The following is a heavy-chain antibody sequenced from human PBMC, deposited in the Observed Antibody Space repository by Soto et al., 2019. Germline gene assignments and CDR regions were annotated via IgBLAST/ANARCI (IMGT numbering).Heavy chain of an antibody. CDR2: ISSGSSYK. Sequence: AGGSLRLSCAASGFTFSSYSMNWVRQAPGKGLEWVSSISSGSSYKYYADSVKGRFTISRDNAKNSLSLQMNSLTAEDTAVYYCARGQGSIAARPENWFDPWGQGTLVTVSS. V-gene: IGHV3-21*01. CDR3: ARGQGSIAARPENWFDP. CDR1: GFTFSSYS. D-gene: IGHD6-6*01. J-gene: IGHJ5*02.